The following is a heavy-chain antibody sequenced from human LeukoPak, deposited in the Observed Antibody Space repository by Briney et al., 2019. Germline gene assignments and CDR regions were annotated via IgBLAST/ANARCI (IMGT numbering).Heavy chain of an antibody. Sequence: GASVKVSCKASGYTFTGYYMHWVRQAPGQGLEWMGRINPNSGGTNYAQKFQGRVTMTRDTSISTAYMVLSRLRSDDTAVYYCARGSQPLGGYYYYYYYMDVWGKGTTVTVSS. CDR1: GYTFTGYY. D-gene: IGHD3-16*01. V-gene: IGHV1-2*06. CDR3: ARGSQPLGGYYYYYYYMDV. J-gene: IGHJ6*03. CDR2: INPNSGGT.